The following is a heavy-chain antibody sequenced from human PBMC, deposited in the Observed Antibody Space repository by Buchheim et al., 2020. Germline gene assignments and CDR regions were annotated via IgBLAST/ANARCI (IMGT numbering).Heavy chain of an antibody. CDR3: ARDYDFWSGYYYGMDV. CDR1: GFTYSSYW. J-gene: IGHJ6*02. D-gene: IGHD3-3*01. Sequence: EVQLVESGGGLVQPGGSLRLSCAASGFTYSSYWMSWVRQAPGKGLEGVANIKQDGSEKYYVDSVKGRFTIPRDNDQNSLYLQMNSLRAEDTAVYYCARDYDFWSGYYYGMDVWGQGTT. V-gene: IGHV3-7*01. CDR2: IKQDGSEK.